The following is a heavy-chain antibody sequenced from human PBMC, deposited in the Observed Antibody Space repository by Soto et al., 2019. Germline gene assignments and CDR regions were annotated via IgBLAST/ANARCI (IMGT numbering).Heavy chain of an antibody. Sequence: PSETLSLTCTVSGGSITGYYWSWIRQPPGRGLEWVGYIYYAGNTLYTPSLKSRVTISVDTSKNQFSLKLSSVTAADTAVYYCARHDAVPKLHNGMGDGGQVTSVTAS. V-gene: IGHV4-59*01. CDR2: IYYAGNT. J-gene: IGHJ6*02. D-gene: IGHD2-21*01. CDR3: ARHDAVPKLHNGMGD. CDR1: GGSITGYY.